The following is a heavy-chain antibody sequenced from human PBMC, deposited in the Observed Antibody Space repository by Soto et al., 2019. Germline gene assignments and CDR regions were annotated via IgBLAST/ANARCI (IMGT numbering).Heavy chain of an antibody. V-gene: IGHV3-64*01. CDR1: GFTFSSYA. Sequence: GGSLRLSCAASGFTFSSYAMHWVRQAPGKGLEYVSAISSNGGSTYYANSVKGRFTISRDNSKNTLYLQMGSLRAEDMAVYHCARGNYFDYWGQGTLVTVSS. CDR2: ISSNGGST. CDR3: ARGNYFDY. J-gene: IGHJ4*02.